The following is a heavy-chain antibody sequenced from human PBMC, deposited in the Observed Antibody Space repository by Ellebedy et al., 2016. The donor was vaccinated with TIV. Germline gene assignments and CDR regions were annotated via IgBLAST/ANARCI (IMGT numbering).Heavy chain of an antibody. CDR1: GFTFSNAW. CDR3: ARVGWAYGSGSYYPDY. CDR2: IKSKTDGGTT. J-gene: IGHJ4*02. D-gene: IGHD3-10*01. V-gene: IGHV3-15*01. Sequence: GGSLRLXCAASGFTFSNAWMSWVRQAPGKGLEWVGRIKSKTDGGTTDYAAPVKGRFTISRDDSKNTLYLQMNSLRAEDTAVYYCARVGWAYGSGSYYPDYWGQGTLVTVSS.